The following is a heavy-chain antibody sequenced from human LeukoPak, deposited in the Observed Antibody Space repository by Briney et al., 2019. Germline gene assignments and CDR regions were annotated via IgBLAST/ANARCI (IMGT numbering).Heavy chain of an antibody. CDR3: ARGGGAFSYGYGY. J-gene: IGHJ4*02. D-gene: IGHD5-18*01. V-gene: IGHV4-59*12. CDR2: MFYSWST. CDR1: GGSIKSSY. Sequence: SETLSLTCTVSGGSIKSSYWSWVRQPPGKGLEWNGCMFYSWSTDYSHSPKSLVTVSVDTSTSQFSLKLSSVPAAVTAVYYCARGGGAFSYGYGYWGQGTLVTVSS.